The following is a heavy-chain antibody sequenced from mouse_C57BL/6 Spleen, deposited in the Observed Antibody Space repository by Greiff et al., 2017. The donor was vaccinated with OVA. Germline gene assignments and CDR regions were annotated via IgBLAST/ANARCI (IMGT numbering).Heavy chain of an antibody. Sequence: QVQLQQPGTELVKPGASVKLSCKASGYTFTSYWMHWVKQRPGQGLEWIGNINPSNGGTNYNEKFKSKATLTVDKSSSTAYMQLSSLTSEDSAFYYCARSAYSNYDWYFDVWGTGTTVTVSS. CDR2: INPSNGGT. D-gene: IGHD2-5*01. J-gene: IGHJ1*03. V-gene: IGHV1-53*01. CDR1: GYTFTSYW. CDR3: ARSAYSNYDWYFDV.